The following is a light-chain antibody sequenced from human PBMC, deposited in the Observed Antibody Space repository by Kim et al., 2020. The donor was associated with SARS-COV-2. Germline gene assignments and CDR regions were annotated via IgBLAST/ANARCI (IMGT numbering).Light chain of an antibody. V-gene: IGLV3-1*01. CDR2: QDT. J-gene: IGLJ2*01. CDR3: QTWDSTTVV. CDR1: KLGDKY. Sequence: VSTGQTASITCSGDKLGDKYACWYQQKPGQSPVLVIYQDTKRPSGIPERFSGSNSGNTATLTISGTQAMDEADYYCQTWDSTTVVFGGGTQLTVL.